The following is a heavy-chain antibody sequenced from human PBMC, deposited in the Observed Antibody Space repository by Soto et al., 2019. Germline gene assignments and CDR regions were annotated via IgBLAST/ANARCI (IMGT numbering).Heavy chain of an antibody. D-gene: IGHD2-21*02. J-gene: IGHJ6*02. CDR1: GYTFTSYA. CDR3: ARGGYCGGDCYYYYGMDV. CDR2: INAGNGNT. Sequence: ASVKVSCKASGYTFTSYAMHWVRQAPGQRLEWMGWINAGNGNTKYSQKFQGRVTITRDTSASTAYMELSSLRSEDTAVYYCARGGYCGGDCYYYYGMDVWGQGTTVTVSS. V-gene: IGHV1-3*01.